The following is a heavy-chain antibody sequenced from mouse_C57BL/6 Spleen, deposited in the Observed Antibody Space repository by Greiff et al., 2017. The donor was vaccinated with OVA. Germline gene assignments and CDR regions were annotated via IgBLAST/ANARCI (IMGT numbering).Heavy chain of an antibody. CDR2: IWSGGST. Sequence: QVQLQQSGPGLVQPSQSLSITCTVSGFSLTSYGVHWVRQSPGKGLEWLGVIWSGGSTDSNAAFISRLSISKDNSKSQVFFKMNSLQADDTAIYYCARNGDDYDSFDYWGQGTTLTVSS. J-gene: IGHJ2*01. CDR1: GFSLTSYG. D-gene: IGHD2-4*01. CDR3: ARNGDDYDSFDY. V-gene: IGHV2-2*01.